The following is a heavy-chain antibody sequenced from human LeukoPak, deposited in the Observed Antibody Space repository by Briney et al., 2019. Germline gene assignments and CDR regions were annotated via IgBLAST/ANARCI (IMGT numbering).Heavy chain of an antibody. Sequence: GRSLRLSCAASGFTFGSYAMHWVRQAPGKGLEWVAVISYDGSNKYYADSVKGRFTISRDNSKNTLYLQMNSLRAEDTAVYYCARDGGYYDSSGYYLGAFDIWGQGTMVTVSS. CDR2: ISYDGSNK. CDR1: GFTFGSYA. D-gene: IGHD3-22*01. J-gene: IGHJ3*02. CDR3: ARDGGYYDSSGYYLGAFDI. V-gene: IGHV3-30-3*01.